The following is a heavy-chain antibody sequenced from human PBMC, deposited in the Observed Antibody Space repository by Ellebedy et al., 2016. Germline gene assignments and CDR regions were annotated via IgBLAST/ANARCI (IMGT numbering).Heavy chain of an antibody. Sequence: GESLKISXAASGFTFSRNWMTWVRQAPGKGLEWVANMNQDGNKKYYVDSVKGRFTISRDNAKNSLYLQMNSLRAEDTAVYYCARGDYGDYIGYAFDIWGQGTMVIVSS. D-gene: IGHD4-17*01. V-gene: IGHV3-7*01. CDR2: MNQDGNKK. J-gene: IGHJ3*02. CDR1: GFTFSRNW. CDR3: ARGDYGDYIGYAFDI.